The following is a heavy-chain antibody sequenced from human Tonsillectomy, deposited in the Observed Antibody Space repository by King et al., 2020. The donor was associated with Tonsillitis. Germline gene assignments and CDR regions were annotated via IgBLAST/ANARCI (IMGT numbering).Heavy chain of an antibody. Sequence: VQLVESGGDLVKPGGSLRLSCAGSEITFSNAWMSWVRQAPGKGLEWVGRITSISEGGTTDYAAPMKGRFTISRDESKNMLYLQMNSLKTDDTAIYICVAGTTWGQGTLVTVSS. CDR3: VAGTT. D-gene: IGHD2-21*01. J-gene: IGHJ5*02. CDR2: ITSISEGGTT. V-gene: IGHV3-15*01. CDR1: EITFSNAW.